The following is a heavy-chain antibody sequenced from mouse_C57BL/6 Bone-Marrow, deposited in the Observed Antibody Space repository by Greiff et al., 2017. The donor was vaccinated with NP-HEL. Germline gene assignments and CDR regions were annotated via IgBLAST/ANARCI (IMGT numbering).Heavy chain of an antibody. V-gene: IGHV1-85*01. D-gene: IGHD2-3*01. CDR2: IYPRAGST. CDR1: GYTFTSYD. CDR3: ARSYDGYQLLDD. J-gene: IGHJ2*01. Sequence: QVTLKVSGPELVKPGASVKLSCKASGYTFTSYDINWVKQRPGQGLEWIGWIYPRAGSTKYNEKFKGKATLTVDTSSSTAYMELHSLTSEDSAVYFCARSYDGYQLLDDWGQGTTLTVSS.